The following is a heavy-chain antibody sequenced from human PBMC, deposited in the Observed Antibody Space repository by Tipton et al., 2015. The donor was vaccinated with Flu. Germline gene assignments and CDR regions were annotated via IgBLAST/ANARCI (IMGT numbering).Heavy chain of an antibody. V-gene: IGHV3-48*03. CDR1: GFTFSSYA. CDR2: ISSSASTI. Sequence: SLRLSCAASGFTFSSYAMRWVRQAPGKGLEWLSYISSSASTISYADSVRGRFTISRDNAKNSLYLQLNSLRAEDTAFYYCATLTGDDYWGQGDVVTVSS. CDR3: ATLTGDDY. D-gene: IGHD7-27*01. J-gene: IGHJ4*02.